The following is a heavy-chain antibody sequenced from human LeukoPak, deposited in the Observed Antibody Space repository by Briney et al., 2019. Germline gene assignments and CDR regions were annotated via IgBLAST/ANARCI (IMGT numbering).Heavy chain of an antibody. Sequence: GGSLRLSCAASGFTFSSYGMSWVRQAPGKGLEWVSAISGSGGSTYYADSVKGRFTISRDNSKNALYLQMNSLRAEDTAVYYCAKDVRVGYDSSGYFYDYWGQGTLVTVSS. V-gene: IGHV3-23*01. D-gene: IGHD3-22*01. CDR2: ISGSGGST. CDR3: AKDVRVGYDSSGYFYDY. J-gene: IGHJ4*02. CDR1: GFTFSSYG.